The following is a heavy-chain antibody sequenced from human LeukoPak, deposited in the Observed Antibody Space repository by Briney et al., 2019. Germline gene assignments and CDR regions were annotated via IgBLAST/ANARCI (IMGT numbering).Heavy chain of an antibody. Sequence: SETLSLTCAVSGGSISSSNWWSWVRQPPGKGLEWIGEIYHSGSTNYNPSLKSRVTISVDKSKNQFSLKLSSVTAADTAVYYCARDRGDDYVWGSYRYTVQNYFDYWGQGTLVTVSS. CDR3: ARDRGDDYVWGSYRYTVQNYFDY. D-gene: IGHD3-16*02. V-gene: IGHV4-4*02. J-gene: IGHJ4*02. CDR1: GGSISSSNW. CDR2: IYHSGST.